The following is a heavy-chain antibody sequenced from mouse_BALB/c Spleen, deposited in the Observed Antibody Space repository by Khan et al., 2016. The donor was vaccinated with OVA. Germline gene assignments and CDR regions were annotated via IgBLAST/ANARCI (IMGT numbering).Heavy chain of an antibody. V-gene: IGHV5-6*01. CDR3: TRLAYYYNSEGCAY. D-gene: IGHD1-1*01. Sequence: EVELVESGGDLVKPGGSLKLSCAASGFTFSTFGMSWVRQTPDKRLEWVATISSGGSYTYYPDNVKGRFIISRDNAKNTLDLQMRSLKSEDTAMYYCTRLAYYYNSEGCAYWGQGTLVTVSA. CDR2: ISSGGSYT. CDR1: GFTFSTFG. J-gene: IGHJ3*01.